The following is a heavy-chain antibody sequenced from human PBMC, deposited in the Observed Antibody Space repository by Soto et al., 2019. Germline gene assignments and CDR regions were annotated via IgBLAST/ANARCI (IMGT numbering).Heavy chain of an antibody. V-gene: IGHV1-69*02. Sequence: QVQLVQSGAEVKKPGSSVKVSCKASGGTFSSYTISWVRQAPGQGLEWMGRIIPILGIANYAQKCQGRVTITADKSTSTAYMELGSMRSEDTAVYYCAIARGFYCSGGSCYSGYYYYYMDVWGKGTTVTVSS. D-gene: IGHD2-15*01. CDR3: AIARGFYCSGGSCYSGYYYYYMDV. J-gene: IGHJ6*03. CDR2: IIPILGIA. CDR1: GGTFSSYT.